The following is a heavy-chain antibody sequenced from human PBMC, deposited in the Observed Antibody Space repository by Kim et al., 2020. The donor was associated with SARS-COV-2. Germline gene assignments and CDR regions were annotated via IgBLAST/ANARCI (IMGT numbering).Heavy chain of an antibody. CDR2: ISYDGSNK. Sequence: GGSLRLSCAASGFTFSSYAMHWVRQAPGKGLEWVAVISYDGSNKYYADSVKGRFTISRDNSKNTLYLQMNSLRAEDTAVYYCARAGLNSSSWYFLDVEWFDPWGQGTLVTVSS. CDR1: GFTFSSYA. CDR3: ARAGLNSSSWYFLDVEWFDP. V-gene: IGHV3-30*04. D-gene: IGHD6-13*01. J-gene: IGHJ5*02.